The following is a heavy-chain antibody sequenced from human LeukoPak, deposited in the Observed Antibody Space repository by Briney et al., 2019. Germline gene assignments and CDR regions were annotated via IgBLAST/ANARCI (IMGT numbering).Heavy chain of an antibody. D-gene: IGHD2-2*01. V-gene: IGHV1-69*06. CDR3: ASGAANIVVVPAAPYYYYYGMDV. CDR2: IIPIFGTA. J-gene: IGHJ6*04. CDR1: GGTFSSYA. Sequence: SVKVSCKASGGTFSSYAISWVRQAPGQGLEWMGGIIPIFGTANYAQKFQGRVTITADKSTSTAYMELSSLRSEDTAVYYCASGAANIVVVPAAPYYYYYGMDVWGKGTTVTVSS.